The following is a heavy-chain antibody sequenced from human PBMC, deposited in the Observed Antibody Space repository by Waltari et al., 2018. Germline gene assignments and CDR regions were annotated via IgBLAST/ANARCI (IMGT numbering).Heavy chain of an antibody. D-gene: IGHD3-22*01. J-gene: IGHJ4*02. Sequence: QVQLVQSGAEVKKPGASVKVSCKASGYTFTGYYMHWVRQAPGQGLEWMGWINLNRGGTNTAQKLQGRVTMTRDTSISTAYMELSRLRSDDTAVYYCARARRIYYDSSGYRGNLDYWGQGTLVTVSS. CDR3: ARARRIYYDSSGYRGNLDY. CDR1: GYTFTGYY. CDR2: INLNRGGT. V-gene: IGHV1-2*02.